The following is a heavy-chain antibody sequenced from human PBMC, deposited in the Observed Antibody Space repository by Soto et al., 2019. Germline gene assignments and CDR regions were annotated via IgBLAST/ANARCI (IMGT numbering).Heavy chain of an antibody. V-gene: IGHV3-30-3*01. CDR3: ARENSRISPRLFQH. J-gene: IGHJ1*01. CDR1: GFIFSDYA. Sequence: GGSLRLSCVASGFIFSDYATHWARQAPGKGLEWVALISPAGTNQYYADSAKGRFTIPRDNSKNTLYLQMNSLRPEDTGLYYCARENSRISPRLFQHWGHGTLVTVSS. CDR2: ISPAGTNQ. D-gene: IGHD6-6*01.